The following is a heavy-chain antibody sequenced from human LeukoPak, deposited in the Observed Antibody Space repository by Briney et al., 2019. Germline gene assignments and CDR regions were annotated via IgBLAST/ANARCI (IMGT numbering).Heavy chain of an antibody. CDR2: IGTGTDT. V-gene: IGHV3-13*01. J-gene: IGHJ3*01. CDR3: ARDRRADYGRNDDAFDV. CDR1: GFTFSNYD. D-gene: IGHD4-23*01. Sequence: GGSLRLSCAASGFTFSNYDMHWVRQVTGKGLEWVSHIGTGTDTHYSDSVKGRFTISRENAQNSLYLQMNNPRAGDTAVYYCARDRRADYGRNDDAFDVWGQGTTVTVSS.